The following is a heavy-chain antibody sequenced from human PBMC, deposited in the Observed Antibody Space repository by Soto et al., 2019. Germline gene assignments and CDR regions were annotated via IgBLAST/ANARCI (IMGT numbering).Heavy chain of an antibody. CDR2: ISYDGSNK. D-gene: IGHD3-3*01. J-gene: IGHJ6*02. CDR1: GFTFSSYA. CDR3: ARDQYYDFWSGYYYYGMDV. V-gene: IGHV3-30-3*01. Sequence: QVQLVESGGGVVQPGRSLRLSCAASGFTFSSYAMHWVRQAPGKGLEWVAVISYDGSNKYYADSVKGRFTISRDNSKNTLYLQMNSLRAEDTAVYYCARDQYYDFWSGYYYYGMDVWGQGTTVTVSS.